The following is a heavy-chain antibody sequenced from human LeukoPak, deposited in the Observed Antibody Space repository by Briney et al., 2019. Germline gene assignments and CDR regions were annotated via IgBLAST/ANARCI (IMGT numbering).Heavy chain of an antibody. CDR3: AKPIVIPIALGVFDY. V-gene: IGHV3-23*01. J-gene: IGHJ4*02. CDR2: ISDNGGST. Sequence: GGSLRLSCAASGFTFSSSAMSWVRQAPGKGLEWVSTISDNGGSTYYADSVKGRFTISRDNSKNTLYLQMNSLRAEDTAIYYCAKPIVIPIALGVFDYWGQGTLVTVSS. D-gene: IGHD3-16*02. CDR1: GFTFSSSA.